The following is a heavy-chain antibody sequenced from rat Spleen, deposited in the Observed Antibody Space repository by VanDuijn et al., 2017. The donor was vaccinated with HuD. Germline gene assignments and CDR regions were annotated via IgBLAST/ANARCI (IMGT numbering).Heavy chain of an antibody. CDR3: ARHGIYNNHGWFAY. Sequence: EVQLVESGGGLVQPGRSLKLSCAASGFTFSNYGMAWVRQAPTKGLEWVATISYDGSRTYYRDSVKGRFTISRENAKSTLYLQIDSLRSEETATYYCARHGIYNNHGWFAYWGQGTLVTVSS. CDR2: ISYDGSRT. V-gene: IGHV5-29*01. CDR1: GFTFSNYG. D-gene: IGHD1-10*01. J-gene: IGHJ3*01.